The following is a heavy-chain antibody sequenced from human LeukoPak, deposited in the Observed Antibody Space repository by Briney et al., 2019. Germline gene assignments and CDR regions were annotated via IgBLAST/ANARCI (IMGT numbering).Heavy chain of an antibody. D-gene: IGHD2-2*02. CDR1: GCSISSYY. Sequence: SETLSLTCTVSGCSISSYYWSWIRQPPGKGLEWIGYIYYSGSTNYNPSLKSRVTISVDTSKNQFSLKLSSVTAADTAVYYRARMAMDCSSTSCYRYYYYGMDVWGQGTTVTVSS. V-gene: IGHV4-59*08. CDR3: ARMAMDCSSTSCYRYYYYGMDV. CDR2: IYYSGST. J-gene: IGHJ6*02.